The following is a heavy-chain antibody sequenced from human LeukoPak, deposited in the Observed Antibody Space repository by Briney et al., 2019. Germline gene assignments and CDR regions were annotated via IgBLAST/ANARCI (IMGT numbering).Heavy chain of an antibody. J-gene: IGHJ4*02. Sequence: PSETLSLTCAVYGGSFSGYYWSWIRQPPGKGLEWIGEINHSGSTNYNPSLKSRVTISVDTSKDQSSLKLSSVTAADTAVYYCARGPGAAAGTGVVSYYFDYWGQGTLVTVSS. CDR3: ARGPGAAAGTGVVSYYFDY. V-gene: IGHV4-34*01. D-gene: IGHD6-13*01. CDR1: GGSFSGYY. CDR2: INHSGST.